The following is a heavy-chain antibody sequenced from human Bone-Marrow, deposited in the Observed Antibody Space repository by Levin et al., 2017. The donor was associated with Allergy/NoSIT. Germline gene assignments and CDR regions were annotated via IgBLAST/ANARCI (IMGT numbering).Heavy chain of an antibody. Sequence: ASVKVSCKASGYTFTSYYMHWVRQAPGQGLEWMGIINPSGGSTSYAQKFQGRVTMTRDTSTSTVYMELSSLRSEDTAVYYCAILGYYYDSSGYSVWDYWGQGTLVTVSS. CDR2: INPSGGST. CDR3: AILGYYYDSSGYSVWDY. V-gene: IGHV1-46*01. D-gene: IGHD3-22*01. J-gene: IGHJ4*02. CDR1: GYTFTSYY.